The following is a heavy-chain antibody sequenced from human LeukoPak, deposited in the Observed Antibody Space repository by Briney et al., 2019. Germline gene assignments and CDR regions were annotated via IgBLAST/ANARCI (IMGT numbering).Heavy chain of an antibody. Sequence: PSETLSLTCAVYGGSFSGYYWSWIRQPPGKGLEWIGEINHSGSTNYNPSLKSRVTISVDTSKNQFSLKLSSVTAADTAVYYCARQKHIVVVTATPNLYFDYWGQGTLVTVSS. CDR2: INHSGST. CDR1: GGSFSGYY. D-gene: IGHD2-21*02. CDR3: ARQKHIVVVTATPNLYFDY. V-gene: IGHV4-34*01. J-gene: IGHJ4*02.